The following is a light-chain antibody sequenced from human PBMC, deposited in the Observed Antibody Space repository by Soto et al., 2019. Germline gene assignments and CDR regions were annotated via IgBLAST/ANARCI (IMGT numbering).Light chain of an antibody. J-gene: IGLJ7*01. CDR3: SSYTRSSNLVV. CDR2: EVN. Sequence: QSALTQPASVSGSPGQSITISCAGTSSDVGGYNYVSWYQQHPGKAPKLIIYEVNNRPSGVSNRFSGSKSGNMASLTISRLQTEDEADYYCSSYTRSSNLVVFGGGTQLTVL. V-gene: IGLV2-14*01. CDR1: SSDVGGYNY.